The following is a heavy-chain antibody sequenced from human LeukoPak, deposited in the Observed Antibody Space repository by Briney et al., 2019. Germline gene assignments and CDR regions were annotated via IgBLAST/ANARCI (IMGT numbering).Heavy chain of an antibody. Sequence: SGTLSLTCAVSGGSISSSNWWSWVRQPPGKGLEWIGEIYHSGSTNYNPSLKSRVTISVDKSKNQLSLKLSSVTAADTAVYYCARVKPGYSSGWRAREGMDVWGKGTTVTVSS. CDR3: ARVKPGYSSGWRAREGMDV. J-gene: IGHJ6*04. CDR2: IYHSGST. CDR1: GGSISSSNW. V-gene: IGHV4-4*02. D-gene: IGHD6-19*01.